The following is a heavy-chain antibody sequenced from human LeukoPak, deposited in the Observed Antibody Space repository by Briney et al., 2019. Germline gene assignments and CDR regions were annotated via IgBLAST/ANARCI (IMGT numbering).Heavy chain of an antibody. CDR1: GGSISNGDHY. D-gene: IGHD6-13*01. CDR3: ARHYRAADPGTTGADY. CDR2: IYYSGST. Sequence: SETLSLTCTVSGGSISNGDHYWSWIRQHPGKGLEWIGHIYYSGSTYYNPSLKSRVTISVDTSKNQFSLKLSSVTAADTAVYYCARHYRAADPGTTGADYWGQGTLVTVSS. V-gene: IGHV4-39*01. J-gene: IGHJ4*02.